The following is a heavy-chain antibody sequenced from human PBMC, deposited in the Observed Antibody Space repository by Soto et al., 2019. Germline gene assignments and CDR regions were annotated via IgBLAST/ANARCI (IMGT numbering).Heavy chain of an antibody. Sequence: SETLSLTCTVSGGSINSYYWSWIRQPPGKGLEWIGYIYYSGSTNYNPSLKSRVTISVDTSKNQFSLKLSSVTAADTAVYYCARGEELSDSFDYWGQGTLVTVSS. CDR2: IYYSGST. V-gene: IGHV4-59*01. J-gene: IGHJ4*02. CDR1: GGSINSYY. D-gene: IGHD3-16*02. CDR3: ARGEELSDSFDY.